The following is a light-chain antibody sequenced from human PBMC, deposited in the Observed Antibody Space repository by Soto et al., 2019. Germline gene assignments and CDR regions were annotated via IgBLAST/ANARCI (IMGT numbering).Light chain of an antibody. V-gene: IGKV3D-15*01. CDR2: GVS. Sequence: EIVMTQSPSTLSVSPGERATLSCRASQSVRTNLAWYQHKAGQAPRLLIYGVSTRATGIPARFSGSGSGTEFTLSISSLQSEDVAVYYCQHYNTWPLTFGGGTKVEIK. CDR3: QHYNTWPLT. CDR1: QSVRTN. J-gene: IGKJ4*01.